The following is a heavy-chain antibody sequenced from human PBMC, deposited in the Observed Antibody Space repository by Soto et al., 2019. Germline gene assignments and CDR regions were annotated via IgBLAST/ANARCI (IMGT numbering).Heavy chain of an antibody. CDR1: VGSISSYY. V-gene: IGHV4-59*01. CDR2: IYHSGSA. J-gene: IGHJ4*02. D-gene: IGHD3-3*01. CDR3: ASAYDFWSGYYFV. Sequence: PSETLSLTCTVSVGSISSYYWSWIRQPPGKGLEWIGYIYHSGSANYNPSLESRVTMSVDTSKNQSSLKLSSVTAADTAVYYCASAYDFWSGYYFVWGQGTLVTVSS.